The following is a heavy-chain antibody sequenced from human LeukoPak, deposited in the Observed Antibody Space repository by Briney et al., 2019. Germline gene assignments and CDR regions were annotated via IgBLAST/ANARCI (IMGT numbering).Heavy chain of an antibody. CDR1: GFTFSSYG. CDR3: ARDSYGMDV. Sequence: GGSLRLSCAASGFTFSSYGMHWVRQAPGKGLEWVAVIWYDGSNKYYADSVKGRFTISRDNSKNTLYLHMNSLRAEDTAVYYCARDSYGMDVWGQGTTVTVSS. CDR2: IWYDGSNK. J-gene: IGHJ6*02. V-gene: IGHV3-33*01.